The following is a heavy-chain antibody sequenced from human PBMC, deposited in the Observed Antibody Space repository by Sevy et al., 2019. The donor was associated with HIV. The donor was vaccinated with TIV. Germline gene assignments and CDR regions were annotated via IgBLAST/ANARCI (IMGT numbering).Heavy chain of an antibody. D-gene: IGHD4-17*01. CDR3: AKDPDDTYDYGEHSDY. J-gene: IGHJ4*02. CDR2: TSYDGSNK. V-gene: IGHV3-30-3*02. Sequence: GGSLRLSCAASGFTFDRFAMHWVRQAPGKGLEWVAVTSYDGSNKKYADSVKGRFTVSRDNSKNTLYLQMNSLRGEDTAVYYCAKDPDDTYDYGEHSDYWGQGTLVTVSS. CDR1: GFTFDRFA.